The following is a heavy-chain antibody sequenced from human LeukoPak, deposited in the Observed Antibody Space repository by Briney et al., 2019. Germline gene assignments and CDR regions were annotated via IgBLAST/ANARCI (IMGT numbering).Heavy chain of an antibody. Sequence: SETLSLTCTVSGGSISSYYWSWIRQPPGKGLEWIGYIYYSGSTNYNPSLKSRVTISVDTSKNQFSLKLSSVTAADTAVYYCARRRVAATLSGVYYYGMDVWGQGTTVTVSS. CDR1: GGSISSYY. V-gene: IGHV4-59*08. CDR3: ARRRVAATLSGVYYYGMDV. J-gene: IGHJ6*02. D-gene: IGHD2-15*01. CDR2: IYYSGST.